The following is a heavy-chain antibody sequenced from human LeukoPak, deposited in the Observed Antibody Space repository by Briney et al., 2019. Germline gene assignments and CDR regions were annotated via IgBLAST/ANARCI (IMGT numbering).Heavy chain of an antibody. J-gene: IGHJ6*02. CDR2: IREDGSEK. CDR3: ARGRGIGA. V-gene: IGHV3-7*01. Sequence: GSLRLSCAASGFTFRSFWMTWVRQAPGKGLEWVANIREDGSEKHYVDSVNGRFTISRDNAKNSLSLQMNSLRAEDMGVYYCARGRGIGAWGQGTTVTVSS. CDR1: GFTFRSFW.